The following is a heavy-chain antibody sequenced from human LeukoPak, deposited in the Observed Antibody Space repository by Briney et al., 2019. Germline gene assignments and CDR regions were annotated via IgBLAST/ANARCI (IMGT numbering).Heavy chain of an antibody. CDR2: IYPGDSAT. Sequence: GESLKISCKISGYSFTSYWIGWVRQMPGKGLEWMGIIYPGDSATRYGPSFQGQVTISADKSISTAYLQWSSLKASDTAMYYCARHDRGGGGCYGWFDPWGQGTLVSVSS. D-gene: IGHD2-15*01. CDR1: GYSFTSYW. V-gene: IGHV5-51*01. J-gene: IGHJ5*02. CDR3: ARHDRGGGGCYGWFDP.